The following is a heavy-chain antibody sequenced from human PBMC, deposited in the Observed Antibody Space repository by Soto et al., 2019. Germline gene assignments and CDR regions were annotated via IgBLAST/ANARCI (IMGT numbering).Heavy chain of an antibody. CDR2: VKEDGSAQ. CDR1: GFNFRRYW. D-gene: IGHD4-17*01. CDR3: ATGPTASYGDSLLVDY. J-gene: IGHJ4*02. Sequence: EVQLVESGGGLVQPGGSLRLSCAASGFNFRRYWMSWVRQAPGKGLEWVANVKEDGSAQYYVDSVKGRFTIFRDNAKSSLSLQMNSLRAEDTAIYYCATGPTASYGDSLLVDYWGQGPLVIVSS. V-gene: IGHV3-7*01.